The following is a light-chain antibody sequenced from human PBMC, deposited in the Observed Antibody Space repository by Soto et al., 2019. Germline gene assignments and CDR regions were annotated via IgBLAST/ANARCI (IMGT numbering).Light chain of an antibody. CDR3: SSYISSSTLDV. CDR2: EVT. J-gene: IGLJ1*01. CDR1: SSDVGGYNY. Sequence: QSVLTQPASVSGSPGQSITISCTGISSDVGGYNYVSWYQHHPGKAPKLMIYEVTDRPSGVSNRFSGSKSGNTASLTISGLQAEDEADYYCSSYISSSTLDVFGTGTKLTVL. V-gene: IGLV2-14*01.